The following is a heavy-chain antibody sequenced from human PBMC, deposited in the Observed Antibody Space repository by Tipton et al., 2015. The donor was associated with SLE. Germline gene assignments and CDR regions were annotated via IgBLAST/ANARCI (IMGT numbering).Heavy chain of an antibody. V-gene: IGHV4-34*01. J-gene: IGHJ4*02. D-gene: IGHD3-3*01. CDR2: INHSGST. CDR1: GGSFSGYY. Sequence: TLSLTCAVYGGSFSGYYWSWIRQPPGKGLEWIGEINHSGSTNYNPSLKSRVTISVDTSKSQFSLKLSSVTAADTAVYYCARGRTYDFWSDYLYYFDYWGQGPLVTVSS. CDR3: ARGRTYDFWSDYLYYFDY.